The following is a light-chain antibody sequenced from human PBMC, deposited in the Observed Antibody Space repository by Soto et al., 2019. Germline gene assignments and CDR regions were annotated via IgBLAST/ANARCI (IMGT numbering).Light chain of an antibody. CDR3: QQYGSSPT. V-gene: IGKV3-20*01. CDR2: DVS. J-gene: IGKJ1*01. Sequence: EIVLTQSPGTLSLSPGERATLSCRSSQSVSSSYLAWYQQKPGQAPRLLIYDVSSRATGIPDRFSGSGSGTDFTLTISRLEPKDFAVYYCQQYGSSPTFGQGTKVEIK. CDR1: QSVSSSY.